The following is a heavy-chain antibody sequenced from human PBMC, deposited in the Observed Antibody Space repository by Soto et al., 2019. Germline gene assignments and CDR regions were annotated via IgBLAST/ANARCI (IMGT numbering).Heavy chain of an antibody. CDR3: ARLDFWAALHGMDV. V-gene: IGHV4-30-4*01. CDR2: SYYSGST. J-gene: IGHJ6*02. D-gene: IGHD6-6*01. Sequence: QVQLQESGPGLVKPSQTLSLTCTVSGGSISSGDYYWSWIRQPPGKGLEWIGYSYYSGSTYYNPCIKCRVTISANTSKNQFSLKLSSVTAADTAVYYCARLDFWAALHGMDVWGQGTTVTVSS. CDR1: GGSISSGDYY.